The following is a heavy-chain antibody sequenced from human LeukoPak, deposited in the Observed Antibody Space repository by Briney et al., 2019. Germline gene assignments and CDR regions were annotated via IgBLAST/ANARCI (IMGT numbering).Heavy chain of an antibody. V-gene: IGHV3-53*04. CDR2: IYSGGTT. CDR1: GFTFSSDG. D-gene: IGHD2-21*02. Sequence: GGSLRLSCAASGFTFSSDGMSWVRQAPGKGLEWVSIIYSGGTTYYADSVKGRFTTSRHNSKNTLYLQMNSLRAEDTAVYYCATLGSIVWGRKGTASSLWGQGTLVTVSS. CDR3: ATLGSIVWGRKGTASSL. J-gene: IGHJ4*02.